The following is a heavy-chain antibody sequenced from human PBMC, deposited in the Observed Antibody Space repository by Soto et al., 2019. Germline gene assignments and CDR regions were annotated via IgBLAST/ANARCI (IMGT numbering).Heavy chain of an antibody. D-gene: IGHD3-10*01. CDR1: GYRLDAAW. CDR2: IKPGGSDL. CDR3: ARQITYICDF. J-gene: IGHJ4*02. V-gene: IGHV5-51*01. Sequence: EVQLVPSGAEVKKPGESLQISCKGVGYRLDAAWLGWVRQMPGKGLEWMGIIKPGGSDLRYSPSFRGQVTISADAAVNTAYLQWDSLKASDTAMYYCARQITYICDFWGQGTLVTVSS.